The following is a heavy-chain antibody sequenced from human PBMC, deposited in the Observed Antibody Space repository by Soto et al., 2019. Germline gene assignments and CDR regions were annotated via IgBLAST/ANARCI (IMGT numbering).Heavy chain of an antibody. Sequence: QVQLVQSGAEVKKPGASVKVSCKASGYTFTSYGISWVRQAPGQGLEWMGWISAYNGNTNYAQKLQGRVTMTTDTSTSTAYMELRSLRSDDTAVYYCAKGLMTVDYYHYYGMDVWGQGTTVTVSS. CDR1: GYTFTSYG. CDR2: ISAYNGNT. J-gene: IGHJ6*02. V-gene: IGHV1-18*01. D-gene: IGHD3-16*01. CDR3: AKGLMTVDYYHYYGMDV.